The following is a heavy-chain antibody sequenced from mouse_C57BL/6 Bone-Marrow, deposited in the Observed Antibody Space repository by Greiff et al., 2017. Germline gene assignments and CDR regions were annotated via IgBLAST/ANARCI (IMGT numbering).Heavy chain of an antibody. D-gene: IGHD1-1*02. V-gene: IGHV14-4*01. CDR2: IDPENGDT. CDR3: TTYGLFDY. CDR1: GFNFKDDY. J-gene: IGHJ2*01. Sequence: VQLQQSGAELVRPGASVKLSCTASGFNFKDDYMHWVKQRPEQGLEWIGWIDPENGDTEYASKFQGKATITADTSSNTAYLQLSSLTSEDTAVYYCTTYGLFDYWGRGPTLTVSS.